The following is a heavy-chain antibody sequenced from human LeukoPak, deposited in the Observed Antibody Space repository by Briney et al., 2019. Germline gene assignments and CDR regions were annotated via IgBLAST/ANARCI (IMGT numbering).Heavy chain of an antibody. J-gene: IGHJ4*02. CDR1: GYTFTSYY. V-gene: IGHV1-46*01. D-gene: IGHD4-23*01. Sequence: GASVKVSCKASGYTFTSYYIHWVRQAPGQGLEWIGIINPSGGSTSYAQKFQGRVAMSRDMSTSTVYMELSSLRSEDTAVYYCARPEYGGNFDYWGQGTLVTVSS. CDR2: INPSGGST. CDR3: ARPEYGGNFDY.